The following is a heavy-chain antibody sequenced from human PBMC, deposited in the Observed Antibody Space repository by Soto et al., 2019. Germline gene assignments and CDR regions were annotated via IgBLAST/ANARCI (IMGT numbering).Heavy chain of an antibody. CDR2: ISSTTDYI. CDR3: ARESEDLTSNFDY. J-gene: IGHJ4*02. CDR1: GLTFTRYS. V-gene: IGHV3-21*06. Sequence: EVQLVESGGGLVKPGGSLRLSCAASGLTFTRYSMNCVRQAPGKGLEWVSSISSTTDYIYYGDSMKGRFTISRDNAKNSLYLEMNSLRAEDTAVYYCARESEDLTSNFDYWGQGTLVSVSS.